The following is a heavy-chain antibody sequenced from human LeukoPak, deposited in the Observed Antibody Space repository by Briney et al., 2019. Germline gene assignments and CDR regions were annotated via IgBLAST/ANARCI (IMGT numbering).Heavy chain of an antibody. CDR1: GGSFSGYY. Sequence: SETLSLTCAVHGGSFSGYYWNWIRQPPGKGLEWIGEINQSGSTKYNPSLKSRVTISADTSKNRFSLNLKSVTAADTAVYYCARVLFGGYGLDVWGQGTTVTVS. CDR3: ARVLFGGYGLDV. J-gene: IGHJ6*02. D-gene: IGHD2-15*01. CDR2: INQSGST. V-gene: IGHV4-34*01.